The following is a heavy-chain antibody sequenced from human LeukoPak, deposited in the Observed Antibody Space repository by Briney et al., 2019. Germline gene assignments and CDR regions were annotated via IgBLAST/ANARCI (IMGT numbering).Heavy chain of an antibody. CDR3: ARDYPYDSSGRGVFDP. Sequence: SETLSLTCTVSGGSISSGDYYWSWIRQPPGKGLEWIGYIYYSGTTYYNPSLKSRVAISVDTSKNRFSLKLSSVTAADTAVYYCARDYPYDSSGRGVFDPWGQGTLVTVSS. CDR1: GGSISSGDYY. D-gene: IGHD3-22*01. J-gene: IGHJ5*02. CDR2: IYYSGTT. V-gene: IGHV4-30-4*02.